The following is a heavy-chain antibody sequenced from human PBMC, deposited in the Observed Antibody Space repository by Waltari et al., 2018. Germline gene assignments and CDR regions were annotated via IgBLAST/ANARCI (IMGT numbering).Heavy chain of an antibody. J-gene: IGHJ4*02. Sequence: EEQLVESGGGLVQPGGSLRLSCEGSGFTFRNYWMSWVRQAPGKGLGWVANRRRDGSQANDVDSVKGRFTISRDNAKKSLYLQMNSPRAEDTGVYYCARESTASNEGVWGQGTLVTVSS. CDR1: GFTFRNYW. V-gene: IGHV3-7*01. CDR3: ARESTASNEGV. D-gene: IGHD4-17*01. CDR2: RRRDGSQA.